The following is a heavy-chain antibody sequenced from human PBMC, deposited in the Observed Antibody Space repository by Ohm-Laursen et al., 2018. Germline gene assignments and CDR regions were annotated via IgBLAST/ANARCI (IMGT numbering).Heavy chain of an antibody. CDR1: GHIYG. V-gene: IGHV1-18*01. Sequence: GASVKVSCNVSGHIYGIGWVRQAPGQGLEWMGWISVDSGNTNYAQKLQGRISLTTDSSTTTVHMELSSLRSDDTAVYFCATLRSLEWWFDIWGQGTLVTVSS. J-gene: IGHJ5*02. CDR2: ISVDSGNT. CDR3: ATLRSLEWWFDI. D-gene: IGHD3-3*01.